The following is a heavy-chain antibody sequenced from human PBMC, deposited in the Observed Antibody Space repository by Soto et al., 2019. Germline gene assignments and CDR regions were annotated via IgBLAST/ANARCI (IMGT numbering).Heavy chain of an antibody. CDR2: ISSSINVS. J-gene: IGHJ6*02. Sequence: GGSLRLSCAASGFTFSSYNMNWVRQAPGKGLEWLDCISSSINVSYYADSVEGRFTISRDNAKNSLYLQLNGLRVDDTAVYYCARGGMRYGMDVWGQGTTVTVSS. V-gene: IGHV3-21*01. CDR3: ARGGMRYGMDV. CDR1: GFTFSSYN. D-gene: IGHD3-10*01.